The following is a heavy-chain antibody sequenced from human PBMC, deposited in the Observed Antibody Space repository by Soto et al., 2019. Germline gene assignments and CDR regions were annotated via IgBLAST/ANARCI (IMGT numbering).Heavy chain of an antibody. J-gene: IGHJ5*02. V-gene: IGHV4-59*01. CDR3: ARDQVGITGTYSWFDP. CDR2: IYYSGST. Sequence: QVQLQESGPGLVKPSETLSLTCTVSGGSISSYYWSWIRQPPGKGLEWIGYIYYSGSTNYNPSLKSRVTISVDTSKNQFSLKLSSVTAADTAVYYCARDQVGITGTYSWFDPWGQGTLVTVSS. D-gene: IGHD1-20*01. CDR1: GGSISSYY.